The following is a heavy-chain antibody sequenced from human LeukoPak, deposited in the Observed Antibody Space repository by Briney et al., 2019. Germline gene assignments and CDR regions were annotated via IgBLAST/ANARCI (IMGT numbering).Heavy chain of an antibody. CDR1: GGSISSSSYY. CDR3: ARHRGYYYYYMDV. J-gene: IGHJ6*03. CDR2: IHYSGST. V-gene: IGHV4-39*01. Sequence: SETLSLTCTVSGGSISSSSYYWGWIRQPPGKGLEWIGSIHYSGSTYYNPSLKSRVTISVDTSKNQFSLKLSSVTAADTAVYYCARHRGYYYYYMDVWGKGTTVTISS.